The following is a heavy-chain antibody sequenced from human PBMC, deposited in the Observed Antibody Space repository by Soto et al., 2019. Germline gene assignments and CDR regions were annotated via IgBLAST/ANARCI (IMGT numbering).Heavy chain of an antibody. Sequence: EVRLEEAGGGFVQPGGSLRVSCSGSGFIFSSFWIHWVRQGPGKGLEWVSRINGDGASLAYADSVKGRFSISRDNVKNTLHLQMNSLGADDTAVYFCAREGSLGLDAWGRGTTVTVSS. CDR2: INGDGASL. J-gene: IGHJ6*02. CDR1: GFIFSSFW. CDR3: AREGSLGLDA. V-gene: IGHV3-74*03. D-gene: IGHD3-10*01.